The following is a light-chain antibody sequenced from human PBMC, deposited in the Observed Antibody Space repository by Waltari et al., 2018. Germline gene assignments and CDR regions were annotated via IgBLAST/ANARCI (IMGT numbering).Light chain of an antibody. J-gene: IGKJ1*01. V-gene: IGKV3-20*01. CDR2: GAS. CDR1: QSVGRT. Sequence: EIVLTQFPGTLSLSPGERAILSCRASQSVGRTLAWYQQKPGQAPRPLIYGASNRATGIPDRFSGSGSGTDFSLTISRLEPEDFSVYYCQHYVRLPVTFGQGTRVEI. CDR3: QHYVRLPVT.